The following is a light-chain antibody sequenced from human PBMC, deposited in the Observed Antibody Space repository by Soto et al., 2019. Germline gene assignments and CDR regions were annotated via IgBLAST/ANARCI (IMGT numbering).Light chain of an antibody. Sequence: QSALTQPASLSVSPGQSITISCTGTSSDVGGYNYVSWYQQHPGKAPKLMIYDVSNRPSGVSNRFSGSKSGNTASLTISGLQAEDEADYYRSSYTSSSTLGLYVFGTGTKVTVL. CDR2: DVS. V-gene: IGLV2-14*01. CDR1: SSDVGGYNY. CDR3: SSYTSSSTLGLYV. J-gene: IGLJ1*01.